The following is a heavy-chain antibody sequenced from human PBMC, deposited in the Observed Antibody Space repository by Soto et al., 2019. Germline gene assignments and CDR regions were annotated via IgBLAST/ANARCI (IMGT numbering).Heavy chain of an antibody. CDR3: ARTVAVANTVRWFDP. V-gene: IGHV4-59*11. Sequence: SETLSLTCAVSGVSISSHFWSWIRQPPGKGLEWIGYIYDSGTNYNPSLKSRLTMSIDTSRNQFSLKLSSVTAADTAVYYCARTVAVANTVRWFDPGGQGTLVTVSS. J-gene: IGHJ5*02. D-gene: IGHD1-26*01. CDR2: IYDSGT. CDR1: GVSISSHF.